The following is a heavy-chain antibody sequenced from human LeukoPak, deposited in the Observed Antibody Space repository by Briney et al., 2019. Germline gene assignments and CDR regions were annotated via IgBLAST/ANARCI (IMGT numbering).Heavy chain of an antibody. Sequence: PGGSPRLSCAASGFTFSSYAMTWVRQAPGKGLEWVSAISVSVGITYYADSVKGRFTISRDNSKNTLYLQMNSLRAEDTAVYYCAKFHDTAMVPPDCWGQGTLVTVSS. J-gene: IGHJ4*02. CDR2: ISVSVGIT. V-gene: IGHV3-23*01. CDR1: GFTFSSYA. CDR3: AKFHDTAMVPPDC. D-gene: IGHD5-18*01.